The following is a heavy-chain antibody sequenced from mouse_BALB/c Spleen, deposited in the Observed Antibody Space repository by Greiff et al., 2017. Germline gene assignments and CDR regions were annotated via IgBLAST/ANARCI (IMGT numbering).Heavy chain of an antibody. J-gene: IGHJ3*01. CDR2: ICAGGST. V-gene: IGHV2-9*02. Sequence: VKLMESGAGLVAPSQSLSLTCTASGFTLTSYGVHWVRQPPGKGLEWLGVICAGGSTNYYSALMSRLSNSKDNSKSQVFLNMNSLQTDDTAMYYSARTQTEPPACEYDGESWFAYWGQGTLVTVSA. CDR1: GFTLTSYG. D-gene: IGHD2-4*01. CDR3: ARTQTEPPACEYDGESWFAY.